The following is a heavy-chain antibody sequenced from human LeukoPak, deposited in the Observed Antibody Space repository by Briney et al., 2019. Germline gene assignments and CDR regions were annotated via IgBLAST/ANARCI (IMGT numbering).Heavy chain of an antibody. V-gene: IGHV3-9*01. CDR2: ISWNSGSI. D-gene: IGHD2/OR15-2a*01. Sequence: GGSLRLSCVASGFTFDDYAMHWVRQAPGKGLEWVSGISWNSGSIGYADSVKGRFTISRDNAKNTLYLQMNSLRAEDTAVYYCARDWYYAIDFWGRGALVTVSS. J-gene: IGHJ2*01. CDR1: GFTFDDYA. CDR3: ARDWYYAIDF.